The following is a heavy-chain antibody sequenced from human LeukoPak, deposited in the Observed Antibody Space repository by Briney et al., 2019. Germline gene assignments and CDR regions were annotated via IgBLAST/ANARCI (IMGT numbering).Heavy chain of an antibody. J-gene: IGHJ4*02. D-gene: IGHD3-10*01. V-gene: IGHV3-21*01. CDR2: ISSSSSYI. Sequence: GGSLRLSCAASGFTFSSYSMNWVRQAPGKGLEWVSSISSSSSYIYYADSVKGRFTISRDNAKNSLYLQMNSLRAEDTAVYYCARDHGSGSQFDYWGQGTLVTVSS. CDR1: GFTFSSYS. CDR3: ARDHGSGSQFDY.